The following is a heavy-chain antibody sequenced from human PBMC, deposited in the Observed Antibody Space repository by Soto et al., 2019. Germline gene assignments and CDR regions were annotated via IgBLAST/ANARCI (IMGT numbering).Heavy chain of an antibody. D-gene: IGHD6-13*01. CDR3: ARHVGYSSSWYNYYYMDV. CDR1: GGSISSSSYY. CDR2: IYYSGST. Sequence: QLQLQESGPGLVKPSETLSLTCTVSGGSISSSSYYWGWIRQPPGKGLEWIGSIYYSGSTYYNPSLKSRVTISVDTSKNQFPLKLSSVTAADTAVYYCARHVGYSSSWYNYYYMDVWGKGTTVTVSS. J-gene: IGHJ6*03. V-gene: IGHV4-39*01.